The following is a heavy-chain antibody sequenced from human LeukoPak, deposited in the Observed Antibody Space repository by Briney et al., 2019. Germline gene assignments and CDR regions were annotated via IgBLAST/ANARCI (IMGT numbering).Heavy chain of an antibody. J-gene: IGHJ6*03. D-gene: IGHD3-3*01. Sequence: PGGSLRLSCAASGFTFSSYSMNWVRQAPGKGLEWVSYISSSSSTIYYADSVKGRFTISRDNAKNSLYLQMNSLRAEDTAVYYCARDAYDFWSGYHNPGLYYMDVWGKGTTVTVSS. CDR1: GFTFSSYS. V-gene: IGHV3-48*04. CDR3: ARDAYDFWSGYHNPGLYYMDV. CDR2: ISSSSSTI.